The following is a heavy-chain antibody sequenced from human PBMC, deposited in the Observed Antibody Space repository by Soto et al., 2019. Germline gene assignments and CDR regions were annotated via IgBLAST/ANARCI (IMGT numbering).Heavy chain of an antibody. Sequence: QVQVVESGGGVVQPGGSLRLSCAASGFTFSTYAMHWVRQAPGKGPDWVAFISSDGRNEYYADSVKGRFTISRDNSKKTLYLQMNSLRPEDTAVYCCVSRGISAFDHWGQGTLVTVSS. CDR2: ISSDGRNE. CDR1: GFTFSTYA. CDR3: VSRGISAFDH. J-gene: IGHJ4*02. V-gene: IGHV3-30*04. D-gene: IGHD1-1*01.